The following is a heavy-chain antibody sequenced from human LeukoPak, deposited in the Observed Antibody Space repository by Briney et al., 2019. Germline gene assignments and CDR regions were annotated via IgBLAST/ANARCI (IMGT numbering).Heavy chain of an antibody. D-gene: IGHD6-19*01. CDR1: GFTFDDYT. CDR2: IKQDGSEK. Sequence: QPGGSLRLSCAASGFTFDDYTMHWVRQVPGKGLEWVANIKQDGSEKYYVDSVKGRFTISRDNAKNSLYLQMNSLRAEDTAVYYCARETIANSSGWWWGYYYMDVWGKGTTVTVSS. CDR3: ARETIANSSGWWWGYYYMDV. J-gene: IGHJ6*03. V-gene: IGHV3-7*01.